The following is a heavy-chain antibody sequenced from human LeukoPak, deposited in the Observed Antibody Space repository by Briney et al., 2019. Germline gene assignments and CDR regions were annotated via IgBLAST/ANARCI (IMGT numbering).Heavy chain of an antibody. Sequence: ASVKVSCKASGYTFTSYYMHWVRQAPGQGLEWVGIINPSGGSTSYAQKFQGRVTMTRDMSTSTVYMELSSLRSEDTAVYYCARNRLIAARRPGYNWFDPWGQGTLVTVSS. D-gene: IGHD6-6*01. CDR1: GYTFTSYY. V-gene: IGHV1-46*01. CDR3: ARNRLIAARRPGYNWFDP. CDR2: INPSGGST. J-gene: IGHJ5*02.